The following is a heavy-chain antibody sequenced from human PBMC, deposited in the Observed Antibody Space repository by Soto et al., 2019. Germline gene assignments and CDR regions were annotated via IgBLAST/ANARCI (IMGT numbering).Heavy chain of an antibody. CDR2: VHISGHS. D-gene: IGHD1-1*01. CDR3: ARVRPGCSANNCYFDP. J-gene: IGHJ5*01. CDR1: GGSVRAPDW. Sequence: SETLSLTCTLSGGSVRAPDWWNWVRQSPDKGLEWIAEVHISGHSNYNPSLRSRVSVSIDSSKNQFYLNLNSVTAADTAIYYCARVRPGCSANNCYFDPWGQGTQVTVPS. V-gene: IGHV4-4*02.